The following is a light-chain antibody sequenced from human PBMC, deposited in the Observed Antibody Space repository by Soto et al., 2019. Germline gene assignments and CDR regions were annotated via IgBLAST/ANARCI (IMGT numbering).Light chain of an antibody. V-gene: IGKV1-27*01. CDR2: AAS. J-gene: IGKJ4*01. CDR3: QKYNSDPLT. CDR1: QGISNY. Sequence: DIQMTQSPSSLSASVGDRVTITCWASQGISNYVAWYQQKPGKVPKLLIYAASTLQSGVPSRFSGSGSGTDFTLTISSLQAEDVATYYCQKYNSDPLTFGGGTSVEMK.